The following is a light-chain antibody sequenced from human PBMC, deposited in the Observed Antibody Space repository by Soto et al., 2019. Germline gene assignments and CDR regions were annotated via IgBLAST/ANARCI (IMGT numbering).Light chain of an antibody. CDR2: GND. CDR1: SSNIGSNT. J-gene: IGLJ2*01. CDR3: TAWDDSLRAVL. Sequence: QSLLTQPPSASGTPGHRVTISCSGGSSNIGSNTVNWYQHLPGAAPKLLIYGNDQRPSGVPDRFSGSKSGTSVFLAISGLQSEDEADYYCTAWDDSLRAVLFGGGTKLTVL. V-gene: IGLV1-44*01.